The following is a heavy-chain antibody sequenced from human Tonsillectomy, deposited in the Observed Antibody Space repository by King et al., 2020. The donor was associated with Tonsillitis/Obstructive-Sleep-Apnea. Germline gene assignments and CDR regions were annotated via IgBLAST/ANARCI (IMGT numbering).Heavy chain of an antibody. Sequence: VQLVESGGGLVQPGRSLRLSCAASGFTFDDFAMHWVRHAPGKGLEWVSGISWNGGSLGYADSVKGRFPIPRENAKNSLYLQMNSLRPEDTALYDCAKDSVPLCGGDCYAAGWFDPWGQGTLVTVSS. D-gene: IGHD2-21*01. CDR3: AKDSVPLCGGDCYAAGWFDP. CDR1: GFTFDDFA. CDR2: ISWNGGSL. J-gene: IGHJ5*02. V-gene: IGHV3-9*01.